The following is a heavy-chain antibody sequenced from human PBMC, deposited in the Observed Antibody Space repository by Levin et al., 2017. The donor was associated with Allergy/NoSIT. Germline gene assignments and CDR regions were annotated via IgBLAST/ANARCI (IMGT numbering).Heavy chain of an antibody. D-gene: IGHD3-10*01. V-gene: IGHV3-9*01. CDR3: AKDRYGSGSYPFDY. J-gene: IGHJ4*02. CDR2: ISWNSGSI. CDR1: GFTFDDYA. Sequence: PGGSLRLSCAASGFTFDDYAMHWVRQAPGKGLEWVSGISWNSGSIGYADSVKGRFTISRDNAKNSLYLQMNSLRAEDTALYYCAKDRYGSGSYPFDYWGQGTLVTVSS.